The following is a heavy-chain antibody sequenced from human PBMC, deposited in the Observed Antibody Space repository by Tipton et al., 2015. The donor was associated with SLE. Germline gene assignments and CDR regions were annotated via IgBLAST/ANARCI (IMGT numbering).Heavy chain of an antibody. CDR2: ISSSSSYI. V-gene: IGHV3-21*01. CDR1: GFSFSSYA. Sequence: SLRLSCAASGFSFSSYAMTWVRQAPGKGLEWVSSISSSSSYIYYADSVKGRFTISRDNAKNSLYLQMNSLRAEDTAVYYCARGGYSGSYWDAFDIWGQGTMVSVSS. CDR3: ARGGYSGSYWDAFDI. J-gene: IGHJ3*02. D-gene: IGHD1-26*01.